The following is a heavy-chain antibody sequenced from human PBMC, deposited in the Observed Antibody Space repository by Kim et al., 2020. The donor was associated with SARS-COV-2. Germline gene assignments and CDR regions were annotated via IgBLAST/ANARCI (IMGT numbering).Heavy chain of an antibody. CDR2: INPGDSDT. J-gene: IGHJ3*02. CDR1: GYSFTSYW. CDR3: ARPLRLGTSSDVFDI. Sequence: GESLKISCKGSGYSFTSYWIGWVRQMPGKGLEWMGIINPGDSDTRYSPSFQGQVTISADKSISTAYLQWSSLKPSDTAMYYCARPLRLGTSSDVFDIWGQGTMVTVSS. V-gene: IGHV5-51*01. D-gene: IGHD6-6*01.